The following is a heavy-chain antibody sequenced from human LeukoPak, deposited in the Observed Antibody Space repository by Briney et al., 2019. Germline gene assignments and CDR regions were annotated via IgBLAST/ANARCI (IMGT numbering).Heavy chain of an antibody. CDR3: ARDRAVTQDWVEFDP. D-gene: IGHD4-17*01. V-gene: IGHV3-66*02. Sequence: GGSLRLSCAGSGFIFSNYYMSWVRQAPGKGLEWVSLIRDSGETFYADSVKGRFTISRDNSKNTMYLQMNGLRVEDTAVYFCARDRAVTQDWVEFDPWGQGTLVTVSS. CDR2: IRDSGET. J-gene: IGHJ5*02. CDR1: GFIFSNYY.